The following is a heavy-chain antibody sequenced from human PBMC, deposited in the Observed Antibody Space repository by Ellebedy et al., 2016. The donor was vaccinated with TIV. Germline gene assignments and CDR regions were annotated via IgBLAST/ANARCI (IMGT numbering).Heavy chain of an antibody. J-gene: IGHJ4*02. CDR1: GFTFNIYA. D-gene: IGHD6-13*01. Sequence: GESLKISCVASGFTFNIYAMNWIRQAPGKGLEWVSYISSSGSTTYYADSVRGRFTISRDNAENSLFLQMDFLRAEDTAVYFCARVFTNSWYKGPLDYWGQGTLVTVSS. CDR2: ISSSGSTT. V-gene: IGHV3-48*04. CDR3: ARVFTNSWYKGPLDY.